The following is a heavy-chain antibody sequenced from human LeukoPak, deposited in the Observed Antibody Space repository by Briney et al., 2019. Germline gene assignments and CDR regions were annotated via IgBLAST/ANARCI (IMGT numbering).Heavy chain of an antibody. D-gene: IGHD6-19*01. V-gene: IGHV3-23*01. Sequence: GGSLRLSCAASGFTFSSYAMSWVRQAPGKGLEWLSAISGSGGSTYYADSVKGRFTITRDNSKNTLYLQMNSLRAEDTAVYYCAKGARKSNPGIAVAVASYWGQGTLVTVSS. J-gene: IGHJ4*02. CDR2: ISGSGGST. CDR3: AKGARKSNPGIAVAVASY. CDR1: GFTFSSYA.